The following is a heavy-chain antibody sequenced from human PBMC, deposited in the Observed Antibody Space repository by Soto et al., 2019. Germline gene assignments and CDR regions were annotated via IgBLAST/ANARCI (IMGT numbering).Heavy chain of an antibody. J-gene: IGHJ5*02. V-gene: IGHV4-59*01. Sequence: QVQLQESGPGLVKPSETLSLTCTVSGGSISSYYWSWIRQPPGKGLEWIGYIYYSGSTNYNPSLKSRVTISVDTSKNQFSLKLSSVTAADTAVYYCARDLSSSRWSRRMYNWFDPWGQGTLVTVSS. CDR1: GGSISSYY. D-gene: IGHD6-13*01. CDR3: ARDLSSSRWSRRMYNWFDP. CDR2: IYYSGST.